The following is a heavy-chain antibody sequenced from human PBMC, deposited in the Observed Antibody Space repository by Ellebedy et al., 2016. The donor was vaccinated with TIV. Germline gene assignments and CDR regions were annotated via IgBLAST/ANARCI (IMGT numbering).Heavy chain of an antibody. Sequence: AASVKVFCKASGYTFNIYAPHWVRLAPGQSLEWMGWINAGNGNTKYSQKFQGRVTITRDTSANTAYMELSSLRSEDTAVYYCARAVYGMGWFDPWGQGTLVTVSS. J-gene: IGHJ5*02. V-gene: IGHV1-3*01. CDR1: GYTFNIYA. D-gene: IGHD2-8*01. CDR3: ARAVYGMGWFDP. CDR2: INAGNGNT.